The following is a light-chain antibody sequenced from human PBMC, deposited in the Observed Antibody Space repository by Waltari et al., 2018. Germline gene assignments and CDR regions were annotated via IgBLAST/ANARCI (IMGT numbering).Light chain of an antibody. V-gene: IGLV6-57*01. CDR1: SGSIASSY. Sequence: NFMLTQPHSVSESPGKTVTISCTRSSGSIASSYVQWFQQRPGSSPTPVIFEDNQRHPGVPDRFSGSIDSSSNSASLPISGLQTEDEADYYCQSYDSSYPAVFGGGTQLTVL. CDR2: EDN. J-gene: IGLJ7*01. CDR3: QSYDSSYPAV.